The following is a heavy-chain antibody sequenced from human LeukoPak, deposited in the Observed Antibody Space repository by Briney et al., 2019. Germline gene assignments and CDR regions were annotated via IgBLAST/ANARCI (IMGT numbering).Heavy chain of an antibody. V-gene: IGHV4-31*03. Sequence: SSQTLSLTCTVSGGSISSGGYYWSWIRQHPGKGLEWTGYIYYSGSTYYNPSLKRRVTISVDTSKNQFSLKLSSVTAADTAVYYCARGGYYYDSSGLDYWGQGTLVTVSS. D-gene: IGHD3-22*01. CDR2: IYYSGST. J-gene: IGHJ4*02. CDR1: GGSISSGGYY. CDR3: ARGGYYYDSSGLDY.